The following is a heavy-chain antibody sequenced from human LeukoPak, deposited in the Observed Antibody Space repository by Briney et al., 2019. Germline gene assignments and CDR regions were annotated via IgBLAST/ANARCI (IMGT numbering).Heavy chain of an antibody. V-gene: IGHV3-30*18. CDR1: GFTFTSYG. CDR2: ISYDGTHK. CDR3: AKDRDSSRYSGCFDY. D-gene: IGHD6-13*01. J-gene: IGHJ4*02. Sequence: PGGSLRLSCAASGFTFTSYGMHWVRQAPGKGLEGVAVISYDGTHKYYAGSVKGRFTISRDDSKNTLYLQTNSLRAEDTAVYYCAKDRDSSRYSGCFDYWGQGTLVTVSS.